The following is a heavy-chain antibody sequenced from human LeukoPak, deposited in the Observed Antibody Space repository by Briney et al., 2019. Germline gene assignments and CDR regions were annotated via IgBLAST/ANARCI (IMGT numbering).Heavy chain of an antibody. Sequence: GGSLRLSCAASGFTFSSYAMSWVRQAPGKGLEWVSASGSGGGTYYADSVKGRFTISRDNSKNTLYLQMNSLRAEDTAVYYCAKDGIRWSHFDSWGQGTLVTVSS. V-gene: IGHV3-23*01. CDR1: GFTFSSYA. D-gene: IGHD4-23*01. J-gene: IGHJ4*02. CDR3: AKDGIRWSHFDS. CDR2: SGSGGGT.